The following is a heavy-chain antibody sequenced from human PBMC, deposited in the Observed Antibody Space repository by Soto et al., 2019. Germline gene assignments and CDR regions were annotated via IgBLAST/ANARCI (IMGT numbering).Heavy chain of an antibody. J-gene: IGHJ5*02. CDR1: GYTFTSYY. CDR3: ARDRDASHYSRGWYLENWFDP. Sequence: GASVKVSCKASGYTFTSYYMHWVRQAPGQGLEWMGIINPSGGSTSYAQKFQGRVTMTRDTSTSTVYMELSSLRSEDTAVYYCARDRDASHYSRGWYLENWFDPWGQGTRVTVS. D-gene: IGHD6-19*01. V-gene: IGHV1-46*01. CDR2: INPSGGST.